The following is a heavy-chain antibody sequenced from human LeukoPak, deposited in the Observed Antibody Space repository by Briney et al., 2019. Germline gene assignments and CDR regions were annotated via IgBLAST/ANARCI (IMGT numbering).Heavy chain of an antibody. V-gene: IGHV3-23*01. CDR2: ISGSGGST. Sequence: GGSLRLSCAASGFTFSSYAMSWVRQPPGKGLEWVSAISGSGGSTYYADSVKGRFTISRDNSKSRLYLQMNRMRAEDTAVYHCAKELAPFNYCSSVDYWGQGTLVTVSS. CDR3: AKELAPFNYCSSVDY. D-gene: IGHD2-2*01. CDR1: GFTFSSYA. J-gene: IGHJ4*02.